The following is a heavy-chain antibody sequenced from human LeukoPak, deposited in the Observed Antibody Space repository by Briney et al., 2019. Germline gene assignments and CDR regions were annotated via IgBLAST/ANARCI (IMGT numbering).Heavy chain of an antibody. J-gene: IGHJ5*02. CDR3: ARGRRYYYDSSGYYTSWWFDP. CDR2: INPNSGGT. V-gene: IGHV1-2*02. CDR1: GYTFTGYY. D-gene: IGHD3-22*01. Sequence: ASVTVSCKASGYTFTGYYMHWVRQAPGQGLEWMGWINPNSGGTNYAQKFQGRVTMTRDTSISTAYMELSRLRSDDTAVYYCARGRRYYYDSSGYYTSWWFDPWGQGTLVTVSS.